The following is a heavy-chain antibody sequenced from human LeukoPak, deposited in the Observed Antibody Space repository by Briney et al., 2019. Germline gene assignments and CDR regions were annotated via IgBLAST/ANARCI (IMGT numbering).Heavy chain of an antibody. D-gene: IGHD6-13*01. CDR1: GFTFSDYY. CDR2: IKQDGSEK. CDR3: ARGITHSSSWYSSRIWYFDL. Sequence: GGSLRLSCAASGFTFSDYYMSWIRQAPGMGLEWVANIKQDGSEKYYVDSVKGRFTISRDNAKNSLYLQMNSLRAEDTAVYYCARGITHSSSWYSSRIWYFDLWGRGTLVTVSS. V-gene: IGHV3-7*01. J-gene: IGHJ2*01.